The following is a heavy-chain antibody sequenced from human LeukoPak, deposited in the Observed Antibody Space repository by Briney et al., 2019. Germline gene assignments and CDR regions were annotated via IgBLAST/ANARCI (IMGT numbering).Heavy chain of an antibody. D-gene: IGHD3-10*01. CDR3: AGSWFYRDYFEY. V-gene: IGHV3-30*03. CDR2: LSYDGSNE. J-gene: IGHJ4*02. Sequence: GVSLRLSCAASGFPFSSYGMHWVRQAPGKGLEWVAVLSYDGSNEYYADSVKGRFTISRDNSKNTLYLQMNSLRVEDTAVYYCAGSWFYRDYFEYWGQGTLVTVSS. CDR1: GFPFSSYG.